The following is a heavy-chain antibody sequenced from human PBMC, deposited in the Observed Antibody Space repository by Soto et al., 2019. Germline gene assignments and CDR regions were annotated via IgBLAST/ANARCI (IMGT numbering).Heavy chain of an antibody. Sequence: SETLSLTCAVYGGSFSGYYWSWIRQPPGKGLEWIGEINLSGSTNYNPSLKSRVTISVNTSKNQFSLKLSSVTAADTAVYYCARAVYYYDSSGHYWFDPWGQGTLVTVSS. CDR3: ARAVYYYDSSGHYWFDP. V-gene: IGHV4-34*01. J-gene: IGHJ5*02. CDR1: GGSFSGYY. CDR2: INLSGST. D-gene: IGHD3-22*01.